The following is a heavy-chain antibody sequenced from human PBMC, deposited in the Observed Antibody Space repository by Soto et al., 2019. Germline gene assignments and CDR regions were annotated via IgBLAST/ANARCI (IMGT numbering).Heavy chain of an antibody. D-gene: IGHD3-10*01. CDR1: GGSISSYY. CDR3: ARRSITMATGSYYYYMDV. Sequence: SETLSLTCTVSGGSISSYYWSWIRQPPGKGFEWIGYIYYSGSTNYNSSLKSRVTISVDTSKNQFSLKLSSVTAADTAVYYCARRSITMATGSYYYYMDVWGKGTTVTVSS. CDR2: IYYSGST. V-gene: IGHV4-59*08. J-gene: IGHJ6*03.